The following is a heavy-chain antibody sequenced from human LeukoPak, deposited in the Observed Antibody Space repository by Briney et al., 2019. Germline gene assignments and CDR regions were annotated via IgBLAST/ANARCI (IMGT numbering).Heavy chain of an antibody. CDR1: GGSISSSSYY. CDR3: ARANIVVVPAAMAYFDY. Sequence: RTSETLSLTCTVSGGSISSSSYYWGWIRQPPGKGLEWIGSIYYSGSTYYNPSLKSRVTISVDTSKNQFSLKLSSVTAADTAVYYCARANIVVVPAAMAYFDYWGQGTLVTVSS. J-gene: IGHJ4*02. CDR2: IYYSGST. D-gene: IGHD2-2*01. V-gene: IGHV4-39*07.